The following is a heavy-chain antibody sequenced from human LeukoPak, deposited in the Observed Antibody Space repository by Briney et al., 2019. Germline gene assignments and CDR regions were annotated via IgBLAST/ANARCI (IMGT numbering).Heavy chain of an antibody. J-gene: IGHJ4*02. Sequence: PGGSLRLSCAASGFTFDDYAMHWVRQAPGKGLEWVSGITWNSGSMGYADSVKGRFTISRDNSKNTLYLQMNSLRAEDTAVYYCARNGKVRGLDYWGQGTLVTVSS. D-gene: IGHD3-16*01. CDR2: ITWNSGSM. CDR3: ARNGKVRGLDY. V-gene: IGHV3-9*01. CDR1: GFTFDDYA.